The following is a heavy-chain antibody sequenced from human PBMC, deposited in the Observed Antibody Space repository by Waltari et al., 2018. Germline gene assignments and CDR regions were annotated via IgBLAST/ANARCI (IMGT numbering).Heavy chain of an antibody. CDR2: TRNKRHSYTT. J-gene: IGHJ4*02. V-gene: IGHV3-72*01. CDR3: ARWESGAPVN. Sequence: EVQLVESGGGLVQPGGSLRLSCAASGFIFSDHYLDWVRQAPGKGLEWVGQTRNKRHSYTTEYAASVKGRFTISRDDSKNSLYLQMNSLKTEDTAVYYCARWESGAPVNWGRGTLVTVCS. D-gene: IGHD1-26*01. CDR1: GFIFSDHY.